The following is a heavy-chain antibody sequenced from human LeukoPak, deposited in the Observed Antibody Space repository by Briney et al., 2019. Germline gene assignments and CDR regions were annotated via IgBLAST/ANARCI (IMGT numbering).Heavy chain of an antibody. V-gene: IGHV3-74*01. CDR1: GFTFDDYA. D-gene: IGHD5-12*01. CDR2: INSDG. CDR3: ARALSGTQCLDY. Sequence: GGSLRLSCAASGFTFDDYAMHWVRQAPGKGLVWVSRINSDGYADSVKGRFTISRDNAKNTLYLQMNSLGAEDTAVYYCARALSGTQCLDYWGQGTLVTVSS. J-gene: IGHJ4*02.